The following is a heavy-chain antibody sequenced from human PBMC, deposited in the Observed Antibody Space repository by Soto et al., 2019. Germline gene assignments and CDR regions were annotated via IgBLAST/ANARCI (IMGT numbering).Heavy chain of an antibody. CDR3: ATGQYYYDSSAYYYS. V-gene: IGHV3-11*05. J-gene: IGHJ4*02. CDR1: GFTFSDYY. D-gene: IGHD3-22*01. CDR2: ISSSSSYT. Sequence: QVQLVESGGGLVKPGGSLRLSCAASGFTFSDYYMSWIHQAPGKGLEWVSYISSSSSYTNYADSVRGRFTISRDNAKSSLYLQMNGLRAEDTAAYYCATGQYYYDSSAYYYSWGQGTLVTVSS.